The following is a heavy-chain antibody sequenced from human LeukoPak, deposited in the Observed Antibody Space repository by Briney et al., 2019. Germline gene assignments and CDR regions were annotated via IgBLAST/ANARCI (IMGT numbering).Heavy chain of an antibody. J-gene: IGHJ3*02. Sequence: GASVKVSCKASGYTFTSYGISWVRQAPGQGLEWMGWISAYNGNTNYAQKLQGRVTMTTDTSTSTAYMELRSLRSDDTAVYYCARDLRYYGSGSYSAFDIWGQGTMVTVSS. V-gene: IGHV1-18*01. CDR3: ARDLRYYGSGSYSAFDI. D-gene: IGHD3-10*01. CDR1: GYTFTSYG. CDR2: ISAYNGNT.